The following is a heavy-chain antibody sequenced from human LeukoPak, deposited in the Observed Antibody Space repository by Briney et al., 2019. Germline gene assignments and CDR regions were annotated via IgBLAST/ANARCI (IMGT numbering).Heavy chain of an antibody. D-gene: IGHD6-13*01. J-gene: IGHJ4*02. CDR3: ARRWWQQLVVTLFDY. V-gene: IGHV3-7*01. Sequence: GGSLRLSCAASGFTFSSYWMSWVRQTPGKELEWVANIKQDGSEKYYVDSVKGRFTISRDNTKNSLYLQMNSLRAEDTAVYYCARRWWQQLVVTLFDYWGQGTLVTVSS. CDR2: IKQDGSEK. CDR1: GFTFSSYW.